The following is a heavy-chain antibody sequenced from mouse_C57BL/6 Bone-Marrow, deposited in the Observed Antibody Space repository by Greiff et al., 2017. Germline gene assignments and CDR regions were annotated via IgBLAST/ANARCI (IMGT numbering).Heavy chain of an antibody. CDR1: GYTFTDYY. CDR3: ARSTTVVASDY. D-gene: IGHD1-1*01. V-gene: IGHV1-26*01. CDR2: INPNNGGT. Sequence: EVQLQQSGPELVKPGASVKISCKASGYTFTDYYMNWVKQSHGKSLEWIGDINPNNGGTSYNQKFKGKATLTVDKSSSTAYMELRSLTSEDSAVHYCARSTTVVASDYWGQGTTLTVSS. J-gene: IGHJ2*01.